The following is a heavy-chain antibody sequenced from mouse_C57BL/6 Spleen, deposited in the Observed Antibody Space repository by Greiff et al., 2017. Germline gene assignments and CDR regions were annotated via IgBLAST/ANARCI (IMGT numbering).Heavy chain of an antibody. J-gene: IGHJ3*01. CDR3: ARAYDYDAWFSY. CDR1: GYTFTSYW. D-gene: IGHD2-4*01. Sequence: QVQLQQPGAELVMPGASVQLPCKASGYTFTSYWMHWVKQRPGQCLAWIGEIDCSDRYTNYNQKFKGKSTLTVDKSSSTAYMQLGSLTSEDSAVYYCARAYDYDAWFSYWGQRTLVTGSA. V-gene: IGHV1-69*01. CDR2: IDCSDRYT.